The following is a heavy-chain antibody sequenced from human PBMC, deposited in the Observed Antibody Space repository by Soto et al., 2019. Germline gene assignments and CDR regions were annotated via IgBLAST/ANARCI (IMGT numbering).Heavy chain of an antibody. D-gene: IGHD2-2*01. CDR3: AKWPAYCSSTSCYSEKSAY. V-gene: IGHV3-48*01. CDR1: GFTFSTYS. Sequence: GGSLRLSCAASGFTFSTYSMNWVRQAPGKGLEWVSYISSSSSTIYYADSVKGRFTISRDNAKNSLYLLMNSLRAEDTAVYYCAKWPAYCSSTSCYSEKSAYWGQGNLVTVSS. CDR2: ISSSSSTI. J-gene: IGHJ4*02.